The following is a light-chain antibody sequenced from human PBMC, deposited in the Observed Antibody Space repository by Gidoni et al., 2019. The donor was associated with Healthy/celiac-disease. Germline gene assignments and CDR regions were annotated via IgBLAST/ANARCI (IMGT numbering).Light chain of an antibody. Sequence: DIVMTQSPLSLPVTPGEPASISCRSSQSLLHSNGYNYLDWYLQKPGQSPQLLIYLGSNRASGVPDRFSGSGSGTEFTLKISRVEAEDVGVYYCMQAIQTPFTFGPGTKVDIK. CDR1: QSLLHSNGYNY. CDR2: LGS. V-gene: IGKV2-28*01. J-gene: IGKJ3*01. CDR3: MQAIQTPFT.